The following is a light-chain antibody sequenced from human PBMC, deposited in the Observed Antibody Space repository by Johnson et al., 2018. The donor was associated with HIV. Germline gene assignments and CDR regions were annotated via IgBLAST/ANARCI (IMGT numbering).Light chain of an antibody. Sequence: QSVLTQPPSVSVAPGQKVTISCSGSSSNIGNNYVSWYQQLPGAAPKLLIYENNKRPSGIPDRFSGSKSGTSATLCVTGLQTGDEADYYCGAWDSSLTTYVFGPGATVSVL. CDR3: GAWDSSLTTYV. CDR2: ENN. J-gene: IGLJ1*01. CDR1: SSNIGNNY. V-gene: IGLV1-51*02.